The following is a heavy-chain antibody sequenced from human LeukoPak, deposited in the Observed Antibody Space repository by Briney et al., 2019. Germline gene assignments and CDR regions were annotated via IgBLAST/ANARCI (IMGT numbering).Heavy chain of an antibody. Sequence: GESLKISCKGSGYSFTNSWIGWVRQMPGKGLEWMGIIYPGDSDTRYSPSFQGQVTVSADKSISTAYLQWSSLKASDAAMYYCARGGQYNWVSFEYWGQGTLVTVSS. CDR2: IYPGDSDT. CDR1: GYSFTNSW. D-gene: IGHD1-20*01. J-gene: IGHJ4*02. CDR3: ARGGQYNWVSFEY. V-gene: IGHV5-51*01.